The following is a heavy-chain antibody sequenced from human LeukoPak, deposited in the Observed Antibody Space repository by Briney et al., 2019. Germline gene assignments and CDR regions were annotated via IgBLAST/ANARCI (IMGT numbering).Heavy chain of an antibody. D-gene: IGHD3-10*01. CDR3: ARYGEDNAFDI. CDR1: GGTFSSYA. J-gene: IGHJ3*02. Sequence: SVKVSCKASGGTFSSYAISWVRQAPGQGLEWMGRIIPILGIANYAQKFQGRVTITADKSTSTAYMELSSLRSEDTAVYYCARYGEDNAFDIWGQGTMVTVSS. CDR2: IIPILGIA. V-gene: IGHV1-69*04.